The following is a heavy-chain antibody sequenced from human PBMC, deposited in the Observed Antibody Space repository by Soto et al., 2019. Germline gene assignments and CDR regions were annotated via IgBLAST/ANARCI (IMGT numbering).Heavy chain of an antibody. CDR3: ATDTVTRGYAFDI. V-gene: IGHV4-39*01. J-gene: IGHJ3*02. Sequence: QLQLQESGPGLVKPSETLSLTCTVSGGSISSSSYYWGWIRQPPGKGLEWIGSIYYSGSTYYNPSLNTRVTTSVDTSKNQFSLKLSSVTAADTAVYYCATDTVTRGYAFDIWGQGTMVTVSS. CDR2: IYYSGST. D-gene: IGHD4-17*01. CDR1: GGSISSSSYY.